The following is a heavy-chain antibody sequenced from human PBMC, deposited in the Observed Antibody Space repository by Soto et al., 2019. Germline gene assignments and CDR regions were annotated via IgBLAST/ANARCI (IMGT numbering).Heavy chain of an antibody. J-gene: IGHJ4*02. CDR2: INAGNGNR. CDR1: GYTFTSYA. D-gene: IGHD2-15*01. V-gene: IGHV1-3*01. Sequence: ASVKVSCKASGYTFTSYAMHWVRQAPGQRLEWMGWINAGNGNRKYSQKYQGRDTINRDTSASTAYMELSSLRSEDTAVYYCARDILFDYWGQGTLVTVSS. CDR3: ARDILFDY.